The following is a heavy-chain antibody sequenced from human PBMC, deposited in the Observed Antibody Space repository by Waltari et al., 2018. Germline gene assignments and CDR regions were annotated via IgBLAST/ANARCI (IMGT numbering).Heavy chain of an antibody. D-gene: IGHD7-27*01. V-gene: IGHV3-7*01. Sequence: EVQLVESGGGLVQPGGSLRLSCAASGLRFGNNWMSWVRQAPGKGLEWVANMKEDGTQKYYVDSVRGRFTISRDNTKNTLYLQMNSLRVEDTAVYYCARDWNWGFDYWGQGTLVTVSS. J-gene: IGHJ4*02. CDR3: ARDWNWGFDY. CDR1: GLRFGNNW. CDR2: MKEDGTQK.